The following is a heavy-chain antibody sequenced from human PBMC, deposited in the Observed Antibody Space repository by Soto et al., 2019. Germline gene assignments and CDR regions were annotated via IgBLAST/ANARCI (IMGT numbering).Heavy chain of an antibody. D-gene: IGHD3-3*01. CDR2: MNPNSGNT. J-gene: IGHJ5*02. CDR1: GYTFTSYD. Sequence: QVQLVQSGAEVKKPGASVKVSCKASGYTFTSYDINWVRQATGQGLERMGWMNPNSGNTGYAQKFQGRVTMTRNTSISTAYMELSSLRSEDTAVYYCARKGNRFLEWLSRENWFDPWGQGTLVTVSS. V-gene: IGHV1-8*01. CDR3: ARKGNRFLEWLSRENWFDP.